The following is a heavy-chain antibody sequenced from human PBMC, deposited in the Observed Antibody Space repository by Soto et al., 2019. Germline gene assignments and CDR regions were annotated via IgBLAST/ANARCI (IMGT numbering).Heavy chain of an antibody. CDR3: AREIRGGYYDSSGYYFDY. Sequence: EVQLVESGGGLVKPGGSLRLSSAASGFTFSNAWRSWVRQAPGKGLEWVGRMKSKTDGGTTDYAAPVKGRFTISRDNSKNTLYLQMNSLRAEDTAVYYCAREIRGGYYDSSGYYFDYWGQGTLVTVSS. CDR2: MKSKTDGGTT. J-gene: IGHJ4*02. D-gene: IGHD3-22*01. CDR1: GFTFSNAW. V-gene: IGHV3-15*01.